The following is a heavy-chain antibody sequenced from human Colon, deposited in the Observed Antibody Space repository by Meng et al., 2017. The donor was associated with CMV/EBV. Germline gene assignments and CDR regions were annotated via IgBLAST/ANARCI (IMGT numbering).Heavy chain of an antibody. CDR3: ARALIVGASAGGNDY. D-gene: IGHD1-26*01. CDR2: INPSGGST. J-gene: IGHJ4*02. V-gene: IGHV1-46*01. Sequence: ASVKVSCKASGYTFTSYYMHWVRQAPGQGLEWMGIINPSGGSTSYAQKCQGRVTMTRDTSTSTVYMELSSLRSEDTAVYYCARALIVGASAGGNDYWGQGTLVTVSS. CDR1: GYTFTSYY.